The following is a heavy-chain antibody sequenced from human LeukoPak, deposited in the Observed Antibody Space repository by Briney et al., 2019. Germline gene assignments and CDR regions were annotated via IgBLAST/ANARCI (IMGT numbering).Heavy chain of an antibody. CDR1: KCNFA. Sequence: GGSLRLSCAASKCNFAMSWVRQTADKRLGWVSAISGSGDATFYTDSVKGRFTISRDNSNNTLYLQMNNLRVEDTAVYYCAKGHFASSSFFDYWGQGTLVTVSS. CDR2: ISGSGDAT. V-gene: IGHV3-23*01. J-gene: IGHJ4*02. D-gene: IGHD6-6*01. CDR3: AKGHFASSSFFDY.